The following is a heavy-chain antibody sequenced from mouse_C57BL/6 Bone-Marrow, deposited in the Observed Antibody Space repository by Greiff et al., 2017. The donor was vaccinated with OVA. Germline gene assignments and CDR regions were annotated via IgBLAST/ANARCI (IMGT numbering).Heavy chain of an antibody. D-gene: IGHD1-1*01. Sequence: QVQLKQPGAELVKPGASVKMSCKASGYTFTSYWITWVKQRPGQGLEWIGDIYPGSGSTNYNEKFKSKATLTVDTSSSTAYMQLSSLTSEDSAVYYCARSTVVAKPFADWGQGTLVTVSA. CDR1: GYTFTSYW. J-gene: IGHJ3*01. CDR2: IYPGSGST. V-gene: IGHV1-55*01. CDR3: ARSTVVAKPFAD.